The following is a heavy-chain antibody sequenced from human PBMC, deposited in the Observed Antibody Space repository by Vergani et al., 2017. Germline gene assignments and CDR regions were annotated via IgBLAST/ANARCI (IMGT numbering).Heavy chain of an antibody. CDR3: ARGDYDSSGYYYVPKYYYYYMDV. Sequence: QVQLQESGPGLVKPSETLSLTCTVSGGSISSYYWSWIRQPPGKGLEWIGYIYYSGSTNYNPSLKSRVTISVDTSKNQFSLKLSSLTAADTAVYYCARGDYDSSGYYYVPKYYYYYMDVWGKGTTVTVSS. D-gene: IGHD3-22*01. V-gene: IGHV4-59*01. CDR1: GGSISSYY. J-gene: IGHJ6*03. CDR2: IYYSGST.